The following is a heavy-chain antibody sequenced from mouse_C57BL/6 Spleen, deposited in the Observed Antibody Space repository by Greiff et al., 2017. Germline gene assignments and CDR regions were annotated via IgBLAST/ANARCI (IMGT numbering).Heavy chain of an antibody. J-gene: IGHJ4*01. V-gene: IGHV5-17*01. CDR2: ISSGSSTI. CDR3: ARDAMDY. Sequence: EVMLVESGGGLVKPGGSLKLSCAASGFTFSDYGMHWVRQAPEKGLEWVAYISSGSSTIYYADTVKGRFTISRDTATNTLFLQMTSLRSEDTAMYYCARDAMDYWGQGTSVTVSS. CDR1: GFTFSDYG.